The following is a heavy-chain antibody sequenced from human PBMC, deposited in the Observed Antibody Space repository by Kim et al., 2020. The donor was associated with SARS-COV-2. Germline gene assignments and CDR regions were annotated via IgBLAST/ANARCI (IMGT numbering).Heavy chain of an antibody. CDR1: GGTFSSYA. CDR3: ARERSSSWYESGGWFDP. Sequence: SVKVSCKASGGTFSSYAISWVRQAPGQGLEWMGGIIPIFGTANYAQKFQGRVTITADESTSTAYMELSSLRSEDTAVYYCARERSSSWYESGGWFDPWGQGTLVTVSS. J-gene: IGHJ5*02. D-gene: IGHD6-13*01. CDR2: IIPIFGTA. V-gene: IGHV1-69*13.